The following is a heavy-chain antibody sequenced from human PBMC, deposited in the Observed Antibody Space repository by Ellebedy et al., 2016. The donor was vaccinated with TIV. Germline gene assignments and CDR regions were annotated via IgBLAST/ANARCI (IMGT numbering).Heavy chain of an antibody. V-gene: IGHV1-18*01. D-gene: IGHD3-22*01. J-gene: IGHJ4*02. CDR1: GYSFTNYG. Sequence: AASVKVSCKASGYSFTNYGINWVRQAPGQGLEWVGWISAYNGNTNFAQNLQGRVTVTTDPSTSTAYMELRSLRSDDTAVYYCARADGGQYYYRTSGYYYEDYWGQGTLITVSS. CDR3: ARADGGQYYYRTSGYYYEDY. CDR2: ISAYNGNT.